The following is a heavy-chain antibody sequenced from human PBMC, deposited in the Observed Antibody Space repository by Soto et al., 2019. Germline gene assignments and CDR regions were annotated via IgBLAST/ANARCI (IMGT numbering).Heavy chain of an antibody. D-gene: IGHD3-22*01. CDR2: IIPIFGTA. J-gene: IGHJ4*02. V-gene: IGHV1-69*12. Sequence: QVQLVQSGAEVKKPGSSVKVSCKASGGTFSSYAISWVRQAPGQGLEWMGGIIPIFGTADYAQKFQGRVTLIADESTSTGNMELISLRSEDTAVYYGASHYDSSGYYYRGLDYWVQGTLVTVSS. CDR3: ASHYDSSGYYYRGLDY. CDR1: GGTFSSYA.